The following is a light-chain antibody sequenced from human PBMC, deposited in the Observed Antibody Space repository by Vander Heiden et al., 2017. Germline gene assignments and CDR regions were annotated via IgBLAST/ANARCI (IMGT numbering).Light chain of an antibody. V-gene: IGLV2-14*01. J-gene: IGLJ3*02. Sequence: QSALTQPPSVSASPGQSITISCTGPISDVGGFNYVSWCQQHPGKAPKLIIYDVSNRPSGVSNRISGLQAEDEADYYCSSYTSSSTWVFGGGTKLTVL. CDR3: SSYTSSSTWV. CDR1: ISDVGGFNY. CDR2: DVS.